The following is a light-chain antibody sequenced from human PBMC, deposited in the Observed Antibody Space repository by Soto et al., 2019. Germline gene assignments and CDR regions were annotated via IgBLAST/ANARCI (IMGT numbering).Light chain of an antibody. V-gene: IGKV3-15*01. CDR1: QSVGSN. Sequence: EVVMTQSPATLSVYQGERVTLSCRARQSVGSNLAWYQQKPGQAPRLLIYGASTRATGIPARFSGSGSETEFTLTFTSLQSEDFAVYYCQQYDNWPKTFCQGTKVDIK. CDR2: GAS. J-gene: IGKJ1*01. CDR3: QQYDNWPKT.